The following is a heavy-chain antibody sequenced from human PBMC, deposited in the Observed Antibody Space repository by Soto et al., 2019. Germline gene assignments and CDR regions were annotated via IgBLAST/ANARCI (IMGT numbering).Heavy chain of an antibody. CDR2: IIPIFGTA. V-gene: IGHV1-69*12. D-gene: IGHD2-8*01. Sequence: QVQLVQSGAEVKKPGSSVKVSCKASGGTFSSYAISWVRQAPGQGLEWMGGIIPIFGTANYAQKFQGRVTITADESTSTAYMELGSLRSEDTAVYYCAREMELGYCTNGVCSGFDYWGQGTLVTVSS. CDR1: GGTFSSYA. CDR3: AREMELGYCTNGVCSGFDY. J-gene: IGHJ4*02.